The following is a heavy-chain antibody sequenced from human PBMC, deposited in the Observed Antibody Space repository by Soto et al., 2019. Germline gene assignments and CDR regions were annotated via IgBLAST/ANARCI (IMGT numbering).Heavy chain of an antibody. D-gene: IGHD2-2*02. V-gene: IGHV4-31*03. Sequence: TLSLTCTVSGGSISSGGYYWSWIRQHPGKGLECIGYIYYSGSAYYNPSLRSRVTISVDTSKNQFSLKLSSVTAADTAVYYCARLPYTTTWHYFDYWGQGTLVTVYS. CDR1: GGSISSGGYY. J-gene: IGHJ4*02. CDR3: ARLPYTTTWHYFDY. CDR2: IYYSGSA.